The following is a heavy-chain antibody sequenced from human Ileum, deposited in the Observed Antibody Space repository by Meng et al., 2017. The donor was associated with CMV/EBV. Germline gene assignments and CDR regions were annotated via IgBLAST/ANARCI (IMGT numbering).Heavy chain of an antibody. CDR2: IYHSGST. D-gene: IGHD3-3*01. J-gene: IGHJ4*02. V-gene: IGHV4-38-2*02. CDR1: GYSISSGYY. CDR3: ARDILVTIFGVPIVGYFDY. Sequence: GSLRLSCTVSGYSISSGYYWGWLRQPPGKGLEWIGTIYHSGSTYYNPSLKSRVTISVDTSKNQFSLKLSSVTAADTAVYYCARDILVTIFGVPIVGYFDYWGQGMQVTVSS.